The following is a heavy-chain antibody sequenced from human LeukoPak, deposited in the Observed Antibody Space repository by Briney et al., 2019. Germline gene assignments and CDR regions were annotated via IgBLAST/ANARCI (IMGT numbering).Heavy chain of an antibody. CDR2: IYKSGST. V-gene: IGHV4-34*01. D-gene: IGHD6-13*01. J-gene: IGHJ4*02. CDR1: GGSFSGNY. CDR3: ARGFDSSSWSPFDY. Sequence: SETLSLTCAVYGGSFSGNYWGWIRQPPGKGLEWVGSIYKSGSTYYNPSLKSRVTISVDTSKNQFSLKLNSVTAADMAVYYCARGFDSSSWSPFDYWGQGTLVTVSS.